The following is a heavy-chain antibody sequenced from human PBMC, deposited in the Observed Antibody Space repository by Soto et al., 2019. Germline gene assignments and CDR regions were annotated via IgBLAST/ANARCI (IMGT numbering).Heavy chain of an antibody. J-gene: IGHJ5*02. V-gene: IGHV4-30-4*01. CDR3: ARVVRFCSSPTCRGRNWFDP. CDR1: GGSISSGDYY. D-gene: IGHD2-2*01. Sequence: SETLSLTCSVSGGSISSGDYYWSWIRQPPGMGLEWIGYMFYTETTYYNPSLKSRVAISVDTSKNQFSLKLRSVTAAATAVYHCARVVRFCSSPTCRGRNWFDPWGQGTLVTVS. CDR2: MFYTETT.